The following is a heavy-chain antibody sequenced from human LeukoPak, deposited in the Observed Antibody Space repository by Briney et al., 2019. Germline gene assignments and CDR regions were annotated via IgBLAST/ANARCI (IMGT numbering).Heavy chain of an antibody. Sequence: GGSLRLSCAASGFTFSSYAMGWVRQAPGKGLEWVSAISGSGANTYYADSVKGRFTISRDNSKNTLSLQMNTLRTDDTAVYYCARLIKVGASRPFDYWGQGTLVTVSS. CDR1: GFTFSSYA. CDR3: ARLIKVGASRPFDY. D-gene: IGHD1-26*01. J-gene: IGHJ4*02. CDR2: ISGSGANT. V-gene: IGHV3-23*01.